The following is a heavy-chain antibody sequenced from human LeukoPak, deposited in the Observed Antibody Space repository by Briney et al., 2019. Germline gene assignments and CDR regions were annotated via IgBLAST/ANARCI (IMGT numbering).Heavy chain of an antibody. CDR3: ARMGYYDILTIYYYYYMDV. V-gene: IGHV3-11*01. CDR2: ISSSGSTI. CDR1: GFTFSDYY. J-gene: IGHJ6*03. D-gene: IGHD3-9*01. Sequence: PGGSLRLSCAASGFTFSDYYMSWIRQAPGKGLEWVSYISSSGSTIYYADSVKGRFTISRDNAKNSLYLQMNSLRAEDTAVYYCARMGYYDILTIYYYYYMDVWGKGTTVTISS.